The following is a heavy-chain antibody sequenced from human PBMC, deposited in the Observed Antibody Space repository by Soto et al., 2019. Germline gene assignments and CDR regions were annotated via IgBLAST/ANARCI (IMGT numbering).Heavy chain of an antibody. V-gene: IGHV3-23*01. CDR2: ISGSGGST. D-gene: IGHD2-2*01. J-gene: IGHJ4*02. Sequence: GGSLRLSCAASGFTFSSYAMSWVRQAPGKGLEWVSAISGSGGSTYYADSVKGRFTISRDNSKNTLYLQMNSLRAEDTAVYYCAKPGEKYQLLTYFDYWGQGTLVTVSS. CDR1: GFTFSSYA. CDR3: AKPGEKYQLLTYFDY.